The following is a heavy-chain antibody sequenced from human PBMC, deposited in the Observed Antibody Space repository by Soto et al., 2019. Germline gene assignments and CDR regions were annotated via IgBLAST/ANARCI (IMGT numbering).Heavy chain of an antibody. CDR2: IIPVSGAA. Sequence: QVQLVQSGAEVKKPGSSVKVSCKASGGTFSSYAFSWVRQAPGQGLEWMGGIIPVSGAAHYAQKFQGRVTITADEYTSTAYMELSSLSSQDTAVYYCATALGCRSTACTLDYWGQGTRVSVSS. CDR3: ATALGCRSTACTLDY. D-gene: IGHD2-2*01. V-gene: IGHV1-69*01. CDR1: GGTFSSYA. J-gene: IGHJ4*02.